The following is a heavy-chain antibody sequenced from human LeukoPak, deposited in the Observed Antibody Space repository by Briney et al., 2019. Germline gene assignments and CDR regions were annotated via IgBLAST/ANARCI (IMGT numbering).Heavy chain of an antibody. D-gene: IGHD2-2*01. CDR2: ISAYNGNT. V-gene: IGHV1-18*01. CDR3: VREGYCSSTSCYQDYYYYYMDV. Sequence: ASVKVSCKASGYIFTNYGISWVRQAPGQGLEWMGWISAYNGNTNYAQKLQGRVTLTTDTSTSTAYMELRSLRSDDTAVYYCVREGYCSSTSCYQDYYYYYMDVWGKGTTVTVSS. J-gene: IGHJ6*03. CDR1: GYIFTNYG.